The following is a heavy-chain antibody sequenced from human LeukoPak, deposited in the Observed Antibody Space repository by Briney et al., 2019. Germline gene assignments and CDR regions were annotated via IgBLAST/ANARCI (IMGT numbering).Heavy chain of an antibody. CDR1: GFSVSTNY. CDR2: IYSDGKT. CDR3: ARDGGSGWSPAFLDH. V-gene: IGHV3-53*01. J-gene: IGHJ4*02. D-gene: IGHD6-19*01. Sequence: GGSLRLSCAASGFSVSTNYMSWVRQAPGKGLEWVSVIYSDGKTDYADSVKGRFTISRDDSKNTLYLQMRGLRADDTAVYYCARDGGSGWSPAFLDHWGQGTLVSVSS.